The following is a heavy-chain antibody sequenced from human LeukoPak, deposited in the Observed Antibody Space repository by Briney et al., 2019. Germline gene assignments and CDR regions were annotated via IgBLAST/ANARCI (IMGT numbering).Heavy chain of an antibody. CDR1: GFTFSSYP. D-gene: IGHD6-6*01. CDR2: ISYDGSNK. CDR3: ARVDREKQLGHDY. J-gene: IGHJ4*02. V-gene: IGHV3-30*01. Sequence: GRSLRLSCAASGFTFSSYPMHWVRQAPGKGLEWVAVISYDGSNKYYADSVKGRFTISRDNSKNTLYLQMNSLRAEDTAVYYCARVDREKQLGHDYWGQGTLVTVSS.